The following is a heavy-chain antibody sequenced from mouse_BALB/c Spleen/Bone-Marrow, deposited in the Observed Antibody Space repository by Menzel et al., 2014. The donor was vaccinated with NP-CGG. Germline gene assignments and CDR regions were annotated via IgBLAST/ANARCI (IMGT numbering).Heavy chain of an antibody. V-gene: IGHV7-1*02. Sequence: EVQGVESGRGLVQPGDSLRLSCATSGFTFSDFYMEWVRQPPGKRLEWIAASRNKAKHYTTEYSASVKGRFIVSRDTSQSILYLQMDALRAEDTAIYYCARDVGYGNYFVYWGQGTLVTVSA. CDR1: GFTFSDFY. D-gene: IGHD2-10*02. CDR2: SRNKAKHYTT. J-gene: IGHJ3*01. CDR3: ARDVGYGNYFVY.